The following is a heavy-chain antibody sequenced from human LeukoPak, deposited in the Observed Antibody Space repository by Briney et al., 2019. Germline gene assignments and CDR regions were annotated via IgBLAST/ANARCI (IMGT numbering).Heavy chain of an antibody. D-gene: IGHD5-18*01. J-gene: IGHJ2*01. CDR3: ARPSKDIAMVYWFFDI. Sequence: PSQTLSLTCAVSGGSISSGGYSWSWIRQPPGKGLEWIGYIYYSGSTNYNPSLKSRVTISVDTSKNQFSLKLGSVTAADTAVYYCARPSKDIAMVYWFFDIWGRGILVTVSS. CDR1: GGSISSGGYS. V-gene: IGHV4-30-4*07. CDR2: IYYSGST.